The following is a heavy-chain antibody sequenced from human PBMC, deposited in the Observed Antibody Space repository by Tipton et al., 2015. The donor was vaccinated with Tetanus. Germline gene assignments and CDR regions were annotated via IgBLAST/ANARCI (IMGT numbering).Heavy chain of an antibody. CDR2: IIPSLDTA. CDR3: AREQGYFDY. Sequence: QSGAEVKKPGSSVTASCKASGGSFRNYAITWVRQAPGQGLEWMGRIIPSLDTADYSPKLQGRLTVTADKSTTTAYMELSSLRSDDTAVYFCAREQGYFDYWGQGTLVTVSS. V-gene: IGHV1-69*04. D-gene: IGHD2-15*01. J-gene: IGHJ4*02. CDR1: GGSFRNYA.